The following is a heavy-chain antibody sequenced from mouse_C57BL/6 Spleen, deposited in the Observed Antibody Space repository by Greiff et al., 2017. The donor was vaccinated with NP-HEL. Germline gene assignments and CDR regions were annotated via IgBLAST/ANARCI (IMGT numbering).Heavy chain of an antibody. Sequence: QVQLQQSGAELMKPGASVKLSCKASGYTFTGYWIEWVKQRPGHGLEWIGAILPGSGSTNYNEKFKGKATFTAEKSSNTAYMQLSSLTTEDSAFYYCARAGITTVVADYWGHGTPLTVSS. CDR2: ILPGSGST. CDR3: ARAGITTVVADY. J-gene: IGHJ2*01. V-gene: IGHV1-9*01. CDR1: GYTFTGYW. D-gene: IGHD1-1*01.